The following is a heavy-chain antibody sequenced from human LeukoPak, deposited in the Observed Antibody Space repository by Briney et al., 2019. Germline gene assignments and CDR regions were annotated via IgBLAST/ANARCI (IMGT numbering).Heavy chain of an antibody. J-gene: IGHJ6*02. V-gene: IGHV3-11*01. CDR3: ARSYCSSTSCYVHYYYGMDV. D-gene: IGHD2-2*01. Sequence: PGGSLRLSCAASGFTFSDYYMSWIRQAPGKGLEWVSYISSSGSTIYYADSVKGRFTISRDNAKNSLYLQMNSLRAEDTAVYYCARSYCSSTSCYVHYYYGMDVWGQGTTVTVSS. CDR1: GFTFSDYY. CDR2: ISSSGSTI.